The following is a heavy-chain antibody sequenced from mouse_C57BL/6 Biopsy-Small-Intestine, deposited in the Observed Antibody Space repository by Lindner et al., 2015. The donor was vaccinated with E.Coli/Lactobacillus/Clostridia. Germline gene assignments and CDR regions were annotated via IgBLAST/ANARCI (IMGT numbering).Heavy chain of an antibody. Sequence: SVKVSCKASGCKFISYGFSWVRQAPGQGLEWMGWITTYNDDTYYAQKLQGRVTMTTDTSTSTAYMELRSLRSDDTAVYYCARGTSGSYDYWGQGTLVTVSS. J-gene: IGHJ4*01. V-gene: IGHV1-14*01. D-gene: IGHD1-1*02. CDR2: ITTYNDDT. CDR3: ARGTSGSYDY. CDR1: GCKFISYG.